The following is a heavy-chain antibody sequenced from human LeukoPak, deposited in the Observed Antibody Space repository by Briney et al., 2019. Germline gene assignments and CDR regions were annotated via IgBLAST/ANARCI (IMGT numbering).Heavy chain of an antibody. CDR3: AKDKGSGSLDGMDV. CDR2: ISGSGGSA. J-gene: IGHJ6*02. Sequence: PGGSLRLSCAASGFTITNYAMNWVRQAPGKGLEWVSVISGSGGSANYADSVKGRFTISRDNSKNSLYLQMNSLRAEDTAVYYCAKDKGSGSLDGMDVWGQGTSVTVSS. V-gene: IGHV3-23*01. CDR1: GFTITNYA. D-gene: IGHD3-10*01.